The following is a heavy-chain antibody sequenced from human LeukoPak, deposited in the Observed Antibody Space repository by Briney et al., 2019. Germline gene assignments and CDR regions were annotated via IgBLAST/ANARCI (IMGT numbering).Heavy chain of an antibody. CDR1: GFTSDDYA. CDR2: ITWNSGNI. D-gene: IGHD3-10*01. V-gene: IGHV3-9*02. CDR3: AKSRGYHGSGRGPFDY. Sequence: GGSLRLSCAASGFTSDDYAMHWVRQAPGKGLEWVSGITWNSGNIAQADSVKGRFTISRDNAKNSLHLQMDSLRPEDTALYYCAKSRGYHGSGRGPFDYWGQGTLVTASS. J-gene: IGHJ4*02.